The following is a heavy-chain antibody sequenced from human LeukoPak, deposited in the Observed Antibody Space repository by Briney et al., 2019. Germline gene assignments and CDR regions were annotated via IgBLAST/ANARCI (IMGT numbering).Heavy chain of an antibody. Sequence: GGSLRLSCTGSGFTVSSSYMSWVRQTPGKGLEWVSVMYSGGTTYYADSVKGRFTISRDSSKNTVNLQMNSLRAEDTAVYYCARDVRWELLGFDYWGQGTLVTVSS. CDR1: GFTVSSSY. V-gene: IGHV3-66*01. CDR3: ARDVRWELLGFDY. CDR2: MYSGGTT. J-gene: IGHJ4*02. D-gene: IGHD1-26*01.